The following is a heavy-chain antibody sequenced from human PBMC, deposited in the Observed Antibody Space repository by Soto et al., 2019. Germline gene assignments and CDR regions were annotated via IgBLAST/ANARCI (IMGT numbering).Heavy chain of an antibody. Sequence: GGSLRLSGSASGFTFSSYAMHWVRQAPGKGLEYVSAISSNGGSTYYADSVKGRFTISRDNSKNTLYLQMSSLRAEETAVYYCVKDLTGYYKRGEHXWGQGTLVTVSX. J-gene: IGHJ4*02. D-gene: IGHD3-9*01. CDR1: GFTFSSYA. CDR3: VKDLTGYYKRGEHX. V-gene: IGHV3-64D*06. CDR2: ISSNGGST.